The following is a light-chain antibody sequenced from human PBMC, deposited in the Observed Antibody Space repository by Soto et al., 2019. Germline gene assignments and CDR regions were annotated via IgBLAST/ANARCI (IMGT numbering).Light chain of an antibody. J-gene: IGLJ2*01. CDR3: QSYDSSLSGVV. CDR2: GNS. V-gene: IGLV1-40*01. Sequence: QSVLTQPPSVSGAPGQRVTISCTGSSSNIGAGYDVHWYQQLPGTAPKLLIYGNSNRPSGVPDRFSGSKSGTSASLAITGHQAEHEADYYCQSYDSSLSGVVFGGGTKLTVL. CDR1: SSNIGAGYD.